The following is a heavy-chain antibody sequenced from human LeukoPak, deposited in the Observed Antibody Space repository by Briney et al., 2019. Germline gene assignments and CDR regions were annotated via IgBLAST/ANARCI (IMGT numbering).Heavy chain of an antibody. V-gene: IGHV4-30-2*01. CDR2: MYHGGST. J-gene: IGHJ5*02. Sequence: SETLSLTCAVSGGSISSGGYSWRWIRQPPGKGLEWIGYMYHGGSTYYNPSLEGRVTISVDRSKNQFSLKVSSVTAADTAVYYCASTNDFGDYMGAWGQGTLVTVSS. CDR1: GGSISSGGYS. D-gene: IGHD4-17*01. CDR3: ASTNDFGDYMGA.